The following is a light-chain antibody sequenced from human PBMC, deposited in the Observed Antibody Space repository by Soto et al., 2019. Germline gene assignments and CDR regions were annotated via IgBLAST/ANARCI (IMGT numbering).Light chain of an antibody. V-gene: IGKV1-5*03. J-gene: IGKJ1*01. Sequence: DIQMTQSPSTLSASVGDRVTITCRARQSISSWLAWYQQKPRKAPNLLIYKSSSLESGVQSRFSGSGSGTEFTLTISILQPDDFATYYCQQFNIYSGTFGQGTKVDIK. CDR3: QQFNIYSGT. CDR1: QSISSW. CDR2: KSS.